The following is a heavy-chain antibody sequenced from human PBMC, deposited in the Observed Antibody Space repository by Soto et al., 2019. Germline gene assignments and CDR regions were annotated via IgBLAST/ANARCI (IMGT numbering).Heavy chain of an antibody. CDR3: ARGSLRYGDYNYYGMDV. D-gene: IGHD4-17*01. CDR1: GYTFTSYD. V-gene: IGHV1-8*01. J-gene: IGHJ6*02. Sequence: AAVKLSRKASGYTFTSYDINWVRHPPGQGLEWMGWMNPNSGNTGYAQKFQAIITMTSITSIITAYMELSSLSSEDTVVYYCARGSLRYGDYNYYGMDVWGQGTTVTVSS. CDR2: MNPNSGNT.